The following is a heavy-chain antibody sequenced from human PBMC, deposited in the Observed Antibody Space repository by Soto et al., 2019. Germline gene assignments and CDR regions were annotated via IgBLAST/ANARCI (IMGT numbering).Heavy chain of an antibody. J-gene: IGHJ6*03. D-gene: IGHD3-3*01. Sequence: SETLSLTCTVSGGSISSYYWSWIRQPPGKGLEWIGYIYYSGSTNYNPSLKSRVTISVDTSKNQFSLKLSSVTAADTAVYYCASLYYDFWSGYEPPENYYMDVWGKGTTVTVSS. CDR1: GGSISSYY. V-gene: IGHV4-59*08. CDR3: ASLYYDFWSGYEPPENYYMDV. CDR2: IYYSGST.